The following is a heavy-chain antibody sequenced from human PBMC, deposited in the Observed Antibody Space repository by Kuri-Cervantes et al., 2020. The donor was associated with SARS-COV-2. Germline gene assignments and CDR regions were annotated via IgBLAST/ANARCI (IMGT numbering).Heavy chain of an antibody. Sequence: GGFLRLSCAASAFTFSSYAMHWVRQAPGKGLEWVAIISYGGSNKYYADSVKGRFTISRDNSKNTLYLQMNSLRAEDTAVYYCAKDMDYGEWMTANNYYYGMDVWGQGTTVTVSS. CDR1: AFTFSSYA. CDR3: AKDMDYGEWMTANNYYYGMDV. D-gene: IGHD4-17*01. V-gene: IGHV3-30*18. CDR2: ISYGGSNK. J-gene: IGHJ6*02.